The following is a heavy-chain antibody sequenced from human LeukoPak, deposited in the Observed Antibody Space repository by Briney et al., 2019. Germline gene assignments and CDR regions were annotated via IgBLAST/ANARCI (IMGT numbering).Heavy chain of an antibody. CDR1: GYTFTSYA. Sequence: ASVKVTCKASGYTFTSYAMHWVRQAPGQRLAWVGWINAGNGNTQYSQKFQGRVTITSDTSASTAYMELSSLRSEDTAVYYCARAGYAGRGATLDAFDIWGQGKMVTVSS. V-gene: IGHV1-3*01. CDR3: ARAGYAGRGATLDAFDI. J-gene: IGHJ3*02. CDR2: INAGNGNT. D-gene: IGHD1-26*01.